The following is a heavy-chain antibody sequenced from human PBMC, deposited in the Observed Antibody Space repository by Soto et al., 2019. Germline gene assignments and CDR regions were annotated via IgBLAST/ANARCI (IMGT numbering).Heavy chain of an antibody. J-gene: IGHJ4*02. V-gene: IGHV4-34*01. Sequence: PSETLSLTCAVYGGSFSGYYWSWIRQPPEKGLEWIGEINHSGSTNYNPSLKSRVTISVDTSKNQFSLKLSSVTAADTAVYYCARGPIVVVVAASSPFDYWGQGTLVTVSS. CDR1: GGSFSGYY. D-gene: IGHD2-15*01. CDR2: INHSGST. CDR3: ARGPIVVVVAASSPFDY.